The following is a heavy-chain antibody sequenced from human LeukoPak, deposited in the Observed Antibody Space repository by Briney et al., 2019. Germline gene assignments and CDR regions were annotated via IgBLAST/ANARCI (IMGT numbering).Heavy chain of an antibody. J-gene: IGHJ4*02. Sequence: ASVKVSYKASGYTLTDYYMHWVRQAPGQGLEWMGRINPNSGGTNYAQKFQGRVTMTRDTSISTVYMELSRLRSDDTAVYYCARVGYYESSGYYEYWGQGTLVTVSS. CDR3: ARVGYYESSGYYEY. V-gene: IGHV1-2*06. D-gene: IGHD3-22*01. CDR2: INPNSGGT. CDR1: GYTLTDYY.